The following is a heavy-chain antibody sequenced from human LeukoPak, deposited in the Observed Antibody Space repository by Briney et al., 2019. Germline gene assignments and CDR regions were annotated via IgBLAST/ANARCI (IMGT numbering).Heavy chain of an antibody. Sequence: PSETLSLTCAVYGGSFSDYYWSWIRQPPGKGLEWIGEINHSGSANYNPSLKSRVTISVDTSKNQYSLKLSSVTAADTAVYYCARHAPQYYYDSSGYFPGPGYCWGQGTLVTVSS. J-gene: IGHJ4*02. CDR1: GGSFSDYY. D-gene: IGHD3-22*01. CDR2: INHSGSA. CDR3: ARHAPQYYYDSSGYFPGPGYC. V-gene: IGHV4-34*01.